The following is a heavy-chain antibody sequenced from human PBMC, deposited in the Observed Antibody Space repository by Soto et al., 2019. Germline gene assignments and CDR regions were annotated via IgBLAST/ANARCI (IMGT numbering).Heavy chain of an antibody. CDR1: GFTFSSYA. J-gene: IGHJ4*02. D-gene: IGHD2-2*01. Sequence: EVQLLESGGGLVQPGGSLRLSCAASGFTFSSYAMSWVRQAPGKGLEWVSAISGSGGSTYYADSVKGRFTISRDNCKYTLYLQMNSLRAEDTAVYYCAKGLVGYCSSTSCYEGLGYWGQGTLVTVSS. CDR2: ISGSGGST. CDR3: AKGLVGYCSSTSCYEGLGY. V-gene: IGHV3-23*01.